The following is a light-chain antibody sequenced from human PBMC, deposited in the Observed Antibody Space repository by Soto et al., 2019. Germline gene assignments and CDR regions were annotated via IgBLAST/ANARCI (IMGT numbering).Light chain of an antibody. CDR1: SSDVGGYNY. Sequence: QSALTQPASVSGSPGQSITISCTGTSSDVGGYNYVSWYQQHPGKAPKLMIYEVSNRPSGVSNRFSGSKSGNTASLTISGLQAEDEADYYCSSYTSSHVVFVGGTKLTVL. J-gene: IGLJ2*01. V-gene: IGLV2-14*01. CDR2: EVS. CDR3: SSYTSSHVV.